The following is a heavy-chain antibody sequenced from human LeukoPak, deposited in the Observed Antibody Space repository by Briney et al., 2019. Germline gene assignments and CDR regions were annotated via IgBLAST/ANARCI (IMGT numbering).Heavy chain of an antibody. D-gene: IGHD6-13*01. CDR2: IRSKTDGGTT. CDR1: GFTFSNAW. J-gene: IGHJ5*02. V-gene: IGHV3-15*01. CDR3: ARIIAVAAAPGWVDP. Sequence: GGSLRLSCAASGFTFSNAWMSWVRQSPGKGLEWVGRIRSKTDGGTTDYAAPVKGRFTISRDDSKNTLYLQMNSLKTEDTAVYYCARIIAVAAAPGWVDPWGQGTLVTVSS.